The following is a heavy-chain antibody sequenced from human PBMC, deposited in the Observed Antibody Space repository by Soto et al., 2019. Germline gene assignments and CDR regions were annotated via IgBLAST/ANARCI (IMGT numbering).Heavy chain of an antibody. CDR2: ISSSGGST. CDR3: AKGLLEWLLAPTNFDY. CDR1: GFTFSSYA. D-gene: IGHD3-3*01. Sequence: GGSLRLSCSASGFTFSSYAMHWVRQAPGKGLEYVSAISSSGGSTYYADSVKGRFTISRDNSKNTLYLQMNSLRAEDTAVYYCAKGLLEWLLAPTNFDYWGQGTLVTVSS. V-gene: IGHV3-64*04. J-gene: IGHJ4*02.